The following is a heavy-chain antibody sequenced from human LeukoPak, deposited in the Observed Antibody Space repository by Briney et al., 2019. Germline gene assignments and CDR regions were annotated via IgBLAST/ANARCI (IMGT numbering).Heavy chain of an antibody. CDR3: AKSRSGITMVRGSIWGIDY. V-gene: IGHV3-30*02. J-gene: IGHJ4*02. D-gene: IGHD3-10*01. CDR2: IRYDGSNK. CDR1: GFTFSSYG. Sequence: HPGGSLRLSCAASGFTFSSYGMHWVRQAPGKGLEWVAFIRYDGSNKYYADSVKGRFTISRDNSKNTLYLQMNSLRAEDTAVYYCAKSRSGITMVRGSIWGIDYWGQGTLVTVSS.